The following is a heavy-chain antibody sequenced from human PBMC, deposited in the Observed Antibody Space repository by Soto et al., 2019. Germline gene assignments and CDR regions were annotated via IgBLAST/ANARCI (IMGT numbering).Heavy chain of an antibody. CDR2: IIPIFGTA. Sequence: QVQLVQSGAEVKKPGSSVKVSCKASGGTFSSYAISWVRQAPVQGLEWMGGIIPIFGTANYAQKFQGRVTITADESTSTAYMELSSLRAEDTAVYYCARDGEEYSSGWMNYYYYGMDVWGQGTTVTVSS. D-gene: IGHD6-19*01. V-gene: IGHV1-69*01. CDR3: ARDGEEYSSGWMNYYYYGMDV. J-gene: IGHJ6*02. CDR1: GGTFSSYA.